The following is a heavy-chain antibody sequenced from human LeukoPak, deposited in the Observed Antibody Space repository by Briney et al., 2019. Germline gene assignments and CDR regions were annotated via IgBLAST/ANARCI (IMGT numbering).Heavy chain of an antibody. D-gene: IGHD2-15*01. CDR3: AKQLGYCSDGSCYFPY. CDR2: ISNNGGYT. Sequence: GGSLRLSCAASGFTFSNYAMHWVRQAPGKGLEWVSAISNNGGYTYYADSVQGRFTISRDNSKSTLCLQMNSLRAEDTAVYYCAKQLGYCSDGSCYFPYWGQGTLVTVSS. CDR1: GFTFSNYA. J-gene: IGHJ4*02. V-gene: IGHV3-23*01.